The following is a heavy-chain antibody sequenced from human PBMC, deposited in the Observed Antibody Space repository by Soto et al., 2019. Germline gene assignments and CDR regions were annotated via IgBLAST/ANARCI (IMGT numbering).Heavy chain of an antibody. Sequence: SETLSLTCAVSGGSISSSNWWSWVRQPPGKGLEWIGEIYHSGSTNYNPSLKSRVTISVDKSKNQFSLKLSSVTAADTAVYYCARNNYYDSSGGADYGMDVWGQGTTVTVSS. J-gene: IGHJ6*02. V-gene: IGHV4-4*02. CDR2: IYHSGST. D-gene: IGHD3-22*01. CDR3: ARNNYYDSSGGADYGMDV. CDR1: GGSISSSNW.